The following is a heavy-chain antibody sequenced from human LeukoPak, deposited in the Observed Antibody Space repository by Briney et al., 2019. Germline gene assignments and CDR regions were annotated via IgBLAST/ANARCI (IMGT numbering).Heavy chain of an antibody. D-gene: IGHD3-9*01. CDR3: ARGGYDILTGYLYYFDY. V-gene: IGHV3-21*01. J-gene: IGHJ4*02. CDR1: GFTFSTYS. Sequence: PGGSLRLSCEASGFTFSTYSMNWVRQAPGKGLEWVSSINSRSSSIYYADSVKGRFTISRDNAKNSLYLQMNSLRAEDTAVYYCARGGYDILTGYLYYFDYWGQGTLVTVSS. CDR2: INSRSSSI.